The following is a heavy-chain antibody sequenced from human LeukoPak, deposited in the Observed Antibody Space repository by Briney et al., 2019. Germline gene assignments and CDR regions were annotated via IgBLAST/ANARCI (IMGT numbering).Heavy chain of an antibody. CDR3: ARFQPIYSNSYAWFDP. Sequence: GGSLRLSCAASGFTVSSNYTNWVRQAPGKGLEWVSLIYSDGSTYYADSVKGRFIISRDNSANTLYLQMNSLRAEDTAVYYCARFQPIYSNSYAWFDPWGQGTLVTVSS. D-gene: IGHD6-6*01. J-gene: IGHJ5*02. CDR2: IYSDGST. V-gene: IGHV3-53*01. CDR1: GFTVSSNY.